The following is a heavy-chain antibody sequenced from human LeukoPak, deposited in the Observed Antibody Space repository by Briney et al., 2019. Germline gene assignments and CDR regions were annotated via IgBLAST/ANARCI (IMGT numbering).Heavy chain of an antibody. D-gene: IGHD6-13*01. J-gene: IGHJ4*02. CDR3: ASSSWSGSYFDY. CDR1: GYSISSGYY. Sequence: PSETLSLTCAVSGYSISSGYYWGWIRQPPGKGLEWIGSIFFSGSAYYNPSLTSRVTISLDTSKNQFSLKPRSVTAADTAVYYCASSSWSGSYFDYWGQGTLVTVSS. CDR2: IFFSGSA. V-gene: IGHV4-38-2*01.